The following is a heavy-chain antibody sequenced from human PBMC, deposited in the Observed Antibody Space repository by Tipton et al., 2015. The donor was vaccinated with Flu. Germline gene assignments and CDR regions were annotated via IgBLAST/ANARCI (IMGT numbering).Heavy chain of an antibody. Sequence: GLVKPSETLSLTCTVSGGSITTYYWSWLRQPPGKGLEWLGYIYYTGSTNYNPSLKGRVTFSVDTSNSHFSLKLSSVTAADTAVYYCAGDWVGTTTGWFDPWGQGALVTVSS. CDR3: AGDWVGTTTGWFDP. D-gene: IGHD1-26*01. CDR1: GGSITTYY. V-gene: IGHV4-59*01. CDR2: IYYTGST. J-gene: IGHJ5*02.